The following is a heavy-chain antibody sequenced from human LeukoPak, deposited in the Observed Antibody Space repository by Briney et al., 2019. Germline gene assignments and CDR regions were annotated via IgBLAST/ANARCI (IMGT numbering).Heavy chain of an antibody. Sequence: PGGSLRLSCAASGFTFSSYAMHWVRQAPGKGLEYVSAISSNGGSTYYANSVKGRFTISRDNSKNTLYLQMNSLRAEDTAVYYCAKDDYYDSSGYSYFDYWGQGTLVTVSS. CDR3: AKDDYYDSSGYSYFDY. J-gene: IGHJ4*02. D-gene: IGHD3-22*01. CDR2: ISSNGGST. CDR1: GFTFSSYA. V-gene: IGHV3-64*01.